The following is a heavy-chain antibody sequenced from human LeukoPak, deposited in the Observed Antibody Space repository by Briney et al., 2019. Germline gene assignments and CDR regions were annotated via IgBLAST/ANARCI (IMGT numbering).Heavy chain of an antibody. CDR2: IIPIFGTA. Sequence: SVKVSCKASGGTFSSYAISWVRQAPGQGLEWMRRIIPIFGTANYAQKFQGRVTITTDESTSTAYMELSSLRSEDTAVYYCARVKFFGTVTTGPEIITEGWFDYWGQGTLVTVSS. J-gene: IGHJ4*02. CDR1: GGTFSSYA. CDR3: ARVKFFGTVTTGPEIITEGWFDY. V-gene: IGHV1-69*05. D-gene: IGHD4-17*01.